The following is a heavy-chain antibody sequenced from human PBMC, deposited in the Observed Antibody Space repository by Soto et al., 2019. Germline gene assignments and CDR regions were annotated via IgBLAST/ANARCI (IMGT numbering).Heavy chain of an antibody. CDR1: GFTFDDYA. V-gene: IGHV3-9*01. CDR3: AKAPYPAEVYYMDV. J-gene: IGHJ6*03. CDR2: ISWNSGSI. Sequence: PGGSLRLSCAASGFTFDDYAMHWVRQAPGKGLEWVSGISWNSGSIGYADSVKGRFTISRDSAKNSLYLQMNSLRAEDTAFYYCAKAPYPAEVYYMDVWGKGTTVTVSS.